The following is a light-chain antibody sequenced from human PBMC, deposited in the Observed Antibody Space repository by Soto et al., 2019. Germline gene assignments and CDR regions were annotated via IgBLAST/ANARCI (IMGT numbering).Light chain of an antibody. J-gene: IGKJ4*01. Sequence: DIQMTQSPSTLSASVGDRVTITCRASQSISNWLAWYQQKPGKAPKLLIYKASSLQSGVPSRFSGGGSGTEFTLTITSLQPDDFATYYCQQFNIYPLTFGGGTKVEIK. CDR1: QSISNW. CDR3: QQFNIYPLT. CDR2: KAS. V-gene: IGKV1-5*03.